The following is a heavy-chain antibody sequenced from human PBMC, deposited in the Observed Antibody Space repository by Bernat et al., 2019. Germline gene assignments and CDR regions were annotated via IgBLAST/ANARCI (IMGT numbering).Heavy chain of an antibody. D-gene: IGHD1-1*01. CDR3: AIDAEPNYYFDY. CDR2: IRYDGSNK. J-gene: IGHJ4*02. V-gene: IGHV3-30*02. CDR1: GFTFSSYG. Sequence: QVQLVESGGGVVQPGGSLRLSCAASGFTFSSYGMHWVRQAPGKGLEWVAFIRYDGSNKYYADSVKGRFTISRDNSKNTLYLQMNSMRAEDTAVYYCAIDAEPNYYFDYWGQGTLVTVSS.